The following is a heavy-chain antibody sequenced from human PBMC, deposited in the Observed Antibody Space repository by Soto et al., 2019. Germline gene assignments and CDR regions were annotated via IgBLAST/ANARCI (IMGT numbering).Heavy chain of an antibody. CDR1: GGTFSSYA. Sequence: ASVKVSCKASGGTFSSYAISWVRQAPGQGLEWMGGIIPIFGTANYAQKFQGRVTITADESTSTAYMELSSLRSEDTAVYYCATGPTDQNWFDPWGQGTLVTVSS. J-gene: IGHJ5*02. CDR3: ATGPTDQNWFDP. V-gene: IGHV1-69*13. CDR2: IIPIFGTA.